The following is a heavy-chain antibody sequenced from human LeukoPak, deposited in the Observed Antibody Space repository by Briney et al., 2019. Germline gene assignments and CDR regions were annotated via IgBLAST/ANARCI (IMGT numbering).Heavy chain of an antibody. V-gene: IGHV4-59*06. J-gene: IGHJ3*02. CDR2: IYYSGST. CDR3: ARSAGYSYGYDAFDI. D-gene: IGHD5-18*01. CDR1: GGSISSYY. Sequence: SETLSLTCTVSGGSISSYYWSWIRQHPGKGLEWIGYIYYSGSTYYNPSLKSRVTISVDTSKNQFSLKLSSVTAADTAVYYCARSAGYSYGYDAFDIWGQGTMVTVSS.